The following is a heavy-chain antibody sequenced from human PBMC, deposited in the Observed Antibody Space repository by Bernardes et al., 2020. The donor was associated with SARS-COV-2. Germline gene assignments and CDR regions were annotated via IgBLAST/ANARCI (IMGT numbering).Heavy chain of an antibody. CDR1: GFSLSTSGMC. D-gene: IGHD1-26*01. J-gene: IGHJ6*02. CDR3: ARVYTNYYYYCMDV. CDR2: IDWDDDK. Sequence: SGPTLVKPTQTLTLTCTFSGFSLSTSGMCVSWIRQPPGKALEWLARIDWDDDKYYSTSLKTRLTISKDTSKNQVVLTMTNMDPVDTATYYCARVYTNYYYYCMDVWGQGTTLTVSS. V-gene: IGHV2-70*11.